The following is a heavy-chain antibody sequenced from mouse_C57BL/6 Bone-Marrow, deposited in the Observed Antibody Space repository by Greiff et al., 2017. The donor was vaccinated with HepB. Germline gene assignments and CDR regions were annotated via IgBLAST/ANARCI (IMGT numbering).Heavy chain of an antibody. CDR1: GYAFTNYL. CDR3: AREGPYYYGSSYWFDY. V-gene: IGHV1-54*01. CDR2: INPGSGGT. J-gene: IGHJ2*01. Sequence: LVESGAELVRPGTSVKVSCKASGYAFTNYLIEWVKQRPGQGLEWIGVINPGSGGTNYNEKFKGKATLTADKSSSTAYMQLSSLTSEDSAVYFCAREGPYYYGSSYWFDYWGQGTTLTVSS. D-gene: IGHD1-1*01.